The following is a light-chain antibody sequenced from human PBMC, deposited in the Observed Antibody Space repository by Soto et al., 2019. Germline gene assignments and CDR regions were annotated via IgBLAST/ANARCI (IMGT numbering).Light chain of an antibody. V-gene: IGKV1-5*03. Sequence: DIQMTQSPSTLSGSVGDRVTITCRASQTISSWLAWYQQKPGKAPKLLIYKPSTLKSGVPYRFSGSGSGTELTLTISSLQPDDFATYYCQHYNSYSEAFGQGTKVELK. CDR3: QHYNSYSEA. CDR1: QTISSW. J-gene: IGKJ1*01. CDR2: KPS.